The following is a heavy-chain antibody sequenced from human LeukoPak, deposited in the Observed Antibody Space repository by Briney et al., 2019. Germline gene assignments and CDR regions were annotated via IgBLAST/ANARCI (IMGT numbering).Heavy chain of an antibody. CDR3: ARWGGTRQYYFDY. J-gene: IGHJ4*02. CDR2: TRFDGSIK. Sequence: PGGSLRFSCAVSGFIFSDYGFHWVRQAPGKGLEWVAVTRFDGSIKQYADSVKGRFTISRDDSKNTLYLQMNFLKSEDTAVYYCARWGGTRQYYFDYWGQGTLVTVSS. V-gene: IGHV3-33*01. D-gene: IGHD1-1*01. CDR1: GFIFSDYG.